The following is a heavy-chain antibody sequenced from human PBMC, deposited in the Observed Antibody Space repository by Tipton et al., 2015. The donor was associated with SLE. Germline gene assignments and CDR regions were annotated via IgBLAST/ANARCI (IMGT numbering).Heavy chain of an antibody. CDR3: ARDKYSYGLLSYMDV. V-gene: IGHV3-30*02. Sequence: SLRLSCAASGFSFSSYGMHWVRQAPGKGLEWVAFIRYDGSNKYYADSVKGRFTISRDNSKNTLYLQMNSLRAEDTAVYYCARDKYSYGLLSYMDVWGKGTTVTVSS. CDR2: IRYDGSNK. J-gene: IGHJ6*03. CDR1: GFSFSSYG. D-gene: IGHD5-18*01.